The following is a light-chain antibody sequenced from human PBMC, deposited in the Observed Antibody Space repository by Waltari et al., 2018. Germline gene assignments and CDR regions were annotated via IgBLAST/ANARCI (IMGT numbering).Light chain of an antibody. V-gene: IGLV1-51*02. J-gene: IGLJ7*01. CDR3: GTWDSSLSGAV. CDR1: SSNIGNNY. CDR2: ENR. Sequence: QSVLTQPPSVSAAPGQRVTISCSGGSSNIGNNYVSWYRQFPGKAPKLLIYENRERPSGIPVRFSGSKSGTSATLDITGLQAGDEADYYCGTWDSSLSGAVFGGGTHLTVL.